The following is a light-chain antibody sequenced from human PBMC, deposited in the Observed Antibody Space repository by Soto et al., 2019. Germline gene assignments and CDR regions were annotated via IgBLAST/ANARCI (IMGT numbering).Light chain of an antibody. J-gene: IGKJ1*01. CDR3: QQSYSTPPWT. CDR1: QSIVTY. CDR2: AAS. Sequence: DIQMTQSPSSLSASVGGRVTITCRASQSIVTYLNWYLQKPGKAPKLLIYAASNLQSGVPSRFSGSGSGTDFTLTISSLQPEDFATYFCQQSYSTPPWTFGQGTKVDNK. V-gene: IGKV1-39*01.